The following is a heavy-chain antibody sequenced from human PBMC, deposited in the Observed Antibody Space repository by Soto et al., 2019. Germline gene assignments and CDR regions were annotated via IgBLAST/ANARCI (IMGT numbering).Heavy chain of an antibody. J-gene: IGHJ4*02. CDR2: TYYSSKWYN. D-gene: IGHD3-22*01. V-gene: IGHV6-1*01. CDR3: ARSGPGGYIDY. Sequence: QTLSLTGAICGYSVSSNSAAWNLIRQSPSRGLEWLGRTYYSSKWYNHYAVSVKSRITVNPDTSKNQFSLQLNSVTPEDTAVYYCARSGPGGYIDYWGQGTLVTVSS. CDR1: GYSVSSNSAA.